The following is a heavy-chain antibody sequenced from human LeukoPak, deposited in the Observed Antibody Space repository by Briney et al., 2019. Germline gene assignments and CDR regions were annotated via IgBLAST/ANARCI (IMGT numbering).Heavy chain of an antibody. Sequence: GGSLRLSCAASGFTFSSYSMMWLAQAPGKGRVGFLYITSSGGTIYYQDSVSGRFATCRDTTRNSLYLQRNSLRAEATAVYFCARDYPGGGPHYFDDWGQGTLVTVSS. CDR3: ARDYPGGGPHYFDD. V-gene: IGHV3-48*01. J-gene: IGHJ4*02. D-gene: IGHD3-16*01. CDR2: ITSSGGTI. CDR1: GFTFSSYS.